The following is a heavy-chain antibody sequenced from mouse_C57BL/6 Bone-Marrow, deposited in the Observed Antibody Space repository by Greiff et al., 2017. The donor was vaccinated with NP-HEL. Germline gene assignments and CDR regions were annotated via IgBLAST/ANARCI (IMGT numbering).Heavy chain of an antibody. CDR1: GYTFTSYW. V-gene: IGHV1-52*01. CDR3: ARLGIYYGSSVKGMDY. Sequence: QVQLQQPGAELVRPGSSVKLSCKASGYTFTSYWMHWVKQRPIQGLEWIGNIDPSDSETHYNQKFKDKATLTVDKSSSTAYMQHSSLTSEDSAVYYCARLGIYYGSSVKGMDYWGQGTSVTVSS. CDR2: IDPSDSET. J-gene: IGHJ4*01. D-gene: IGHD1-1*01.